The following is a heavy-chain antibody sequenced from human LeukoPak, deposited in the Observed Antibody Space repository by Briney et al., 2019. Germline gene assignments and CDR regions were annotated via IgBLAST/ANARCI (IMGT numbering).Heavy chain of an antibody. Sequence: SETLSLTCTVSGGSISSYYWSWIRQPPGKGLEWIGYIYTSGSTNYNPSLKSRVTISVDASKNQFSLKLSSVTAADTAVYYCARARRLGVASFDYWGQGTLVTVSS. J-gene: IGHJ4*02. CDR2: IYTSGST. D-gene: IGHD3-3*01. CDR3: ARARRLGVASFDY. V-gene: IGHV4-4*08. CDR1: GGSISSYY.